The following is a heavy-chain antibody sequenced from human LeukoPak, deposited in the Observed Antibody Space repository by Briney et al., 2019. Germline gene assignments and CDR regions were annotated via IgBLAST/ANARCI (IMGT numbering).Heavy chain of an antibody. CDR1: GFTFNSYA. Sequence: HPGGSLRLSCAASGFTFNSYAMTWVRQAPGKGLEWVANIKQDGSEKYYVDSVKGRFTISRDNAKNSLYLQMNSLRAEDTAVYYCARWELRFRKNAFDIWGQGTMVTVSS. V-gene: IGHV3-7*01. CDR3: ARWELRFRKNAFDI. J-gene: IGHJ3*02. D-gene: IGHD1-26*01. CDR2: IKQDGSEK.